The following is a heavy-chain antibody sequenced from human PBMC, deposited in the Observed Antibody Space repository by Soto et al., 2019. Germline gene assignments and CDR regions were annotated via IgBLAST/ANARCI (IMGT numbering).Heavy chain of an antibody. CDR2: ISYDGSNK. J-gene: IGHJ4*02. D-gene: IGHD3-3*01. CDR3: AKDLRYDFWSALDY. Sequence: GGSLRLSCAASGFTFSSYGMHWVRQAPGKGLEWVAVISYDGSNKYYADSVKGRFTISRDNSKNTMYLQMNSLRAEDTAVYYCAKDLRYDFWSALDYWGQGTLVTVSS. CDR1: GFTFSSYG. V-gene: IGHV3-30*18.